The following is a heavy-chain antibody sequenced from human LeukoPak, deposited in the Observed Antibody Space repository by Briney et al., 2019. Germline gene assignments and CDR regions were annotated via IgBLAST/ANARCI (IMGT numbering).Heavy chain of an antibody. D-gene: IGHD3-22*01. J-gene: IGHJ3*02. V-gene: IGHV5-51*01. CDR2: IYPGDSDT. Sequence: GESLKISCKGSGYRFTSYWIGWVRKMPGKGLEWMGIIYPGDSDTRYSPSFQGQVTISADKSISTAYLQWSSLKASDTAMYYCARPADYYDSSGSEDAFDIWGQGTMVTVSS. CDR3: ARPADYYDSSGSEDAFDI. CDR1: GYRFTSYW.